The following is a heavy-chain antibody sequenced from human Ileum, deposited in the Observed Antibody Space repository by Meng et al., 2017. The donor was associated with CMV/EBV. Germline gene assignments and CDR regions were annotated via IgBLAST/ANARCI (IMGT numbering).Heavy chain of an antibody. Sequence: ASVKVSCKASGYTFTSYGISWVRQAPGQGLEWMGWISAYNGNTNYAQKLQGRVTMTTDTSTSTAYMELRSLRSDDTAVYFCANAALLGSYSVDVWGQGTAVTVSS. CDR3: ANAALLGSYSVDV. CDR1: GYTFTSYG. V-gene: IGHV1-18*01. J-gene: IGHJ6*02. CDR2: ISAYNGNT. D-gene: IGHD3-16*01.